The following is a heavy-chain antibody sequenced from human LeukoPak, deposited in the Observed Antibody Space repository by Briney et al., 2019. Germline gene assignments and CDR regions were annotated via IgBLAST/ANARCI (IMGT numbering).Heavy chain of an antibody. CDR2: INPIHGIA. V-gene: IGHV1-69*04. CDR1: GGTFSSYS. Sequence: SVKVSCKASGGTFSSYSISWVRQAPGQGLEWMGRINPIHGIANYAQKFQGRVTITADTSTSTAYMELSSLRSEDTAVYYCARDQKRQQLDLHGGWFDPWGQGTLVTVSS. D-gene: IGHD6-13*01. J-gene: IGHJ5*02. CDR3: ARDQKRQQLDLHGGWFDP.